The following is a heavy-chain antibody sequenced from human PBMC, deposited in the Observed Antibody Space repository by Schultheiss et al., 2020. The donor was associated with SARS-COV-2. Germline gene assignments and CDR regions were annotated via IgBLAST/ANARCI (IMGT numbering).Heavy chain of an antibody. CDR1: GGSISSSNW. CDR3: ARVYSSGWYDWYFDL. Sequence: SETLSLTCAVSGGSISSSNWWSWVRQPPGKGLEWIGEINRSGTTNYNPSLKSRVTISVDTSKNQFSLKLSSVTAADTAVYYCARVYSSGWYDWYFDLWGRGTLVTVSS. CDR2: INRSGTT. D-gene: IGHD6-19*01. V-gene: IGHV4-4*02. J-gene: IGHJ2*01.